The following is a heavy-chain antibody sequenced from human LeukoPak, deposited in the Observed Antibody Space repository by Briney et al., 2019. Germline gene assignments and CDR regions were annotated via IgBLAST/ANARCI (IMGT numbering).Heavy chain of an antibody. V-gene: IGHV3-48*03. D-gene: IGHD2-21*02. CDR2: ISSSGSTI. CDR1: GFTFSSYE. CDR3: ARDPGDNIVVVTAIYNY. J-gene: IGHJ4*02. Sequence: PGGSLRLSCAASGFTFSSYEMNWVRQAPGKGLEWVSYISSSGSTIYYADSVKGRFTISRDNAKNSLYLQMNSLRAEDTAVYYCARDPGDNIVVVTAIYNYWGQGTLVTVSS.